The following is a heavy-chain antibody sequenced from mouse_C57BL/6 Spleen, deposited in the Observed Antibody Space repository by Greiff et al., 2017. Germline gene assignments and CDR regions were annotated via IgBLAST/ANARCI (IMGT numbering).Heavy chain of an antibody. J-gene: IGHJ4*01. Sequence: EVKVEESGGGLVQPGGSMKLSCVASGFTFSNYWMNWVRQSPEKGLEWVAQIRLKSDNYATHYADSVKGRFTISRDDSKSSVYLQMNNLRAEDTGIYYCTGEGYDGAMDYWSQGTSVTVSS. D-gene: IGHD2-2*01. CDR1: GFTFSNYW. CDR3: TGEGYDGAMDY. CDR2: IRLKSDNYAT. V-gene: IGHV6-3*01.